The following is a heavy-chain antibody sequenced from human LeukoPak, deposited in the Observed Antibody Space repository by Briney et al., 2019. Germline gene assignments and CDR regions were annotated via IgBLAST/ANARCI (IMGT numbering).Heavy chain of an antibody. CDR3: AGSSSWYYY. J-gene: IGHJ4*02. CDR2: INHSGST. CDR1: GGSFSGYY. Sequence: SETLSLTCAVYGGSFSGYYWSWVRQPPGKGLEWIGEINHSGSTNYNPSLKSQVTISVDTSKNQSSLKLSSVPAADTAVYYCAGSSSWYYYWGQGTLVTVPS. D-gene: IGHD6-13*01. V-gene: IGHV4-34*01.